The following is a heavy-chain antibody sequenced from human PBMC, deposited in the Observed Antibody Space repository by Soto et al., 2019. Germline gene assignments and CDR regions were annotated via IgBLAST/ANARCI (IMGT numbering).Heavy chain of an antibody. CDR1: GFTXSSYA. J-gene: IGHJ6*03. D-gene: IGHD6-6*01. CDR2: ISGSGGST. Sequence: XGSLRLSCAASGFTXSSYAMSWVRQAPGKGLEWVSAISGSGGSTYYADSVKGRFTISRDSSKNTLYLQMNSLRAEDTAVYYCAKSVSSSSRYYYYYMDVWGKGTTVTVSS. V-gene: IGHV3-23*01. CDR3: AKSVSSSSRYYYYYMDV.